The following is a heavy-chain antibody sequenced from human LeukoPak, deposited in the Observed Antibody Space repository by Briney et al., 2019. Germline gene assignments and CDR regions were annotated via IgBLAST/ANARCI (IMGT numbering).Heavy chain of an antibody. CDR1: GFTFSGSA. V-gene: IGHV3-73*01. CDR3: TIDYGDPLHYGMDV. CDR2: IRSKANSYAT. Sequence: GGSLRLSCAASGFTFSGSAMHWVRQASGKGLEWVGRIRSKANSYATAYAASVKGRLIISRDDSKNTAYLQMNSLKTEDTAVYYCTIDYGDPLHYGMDVWGQGTTVTVSS. J-gene: IGHJ6*02. D-gene: IGHD4-17*01.